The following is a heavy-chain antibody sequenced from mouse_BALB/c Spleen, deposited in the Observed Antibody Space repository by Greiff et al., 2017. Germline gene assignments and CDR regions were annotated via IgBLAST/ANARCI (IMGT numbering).Heavy chain of an antibody. J-gene: IGHJ2*01. CDR1: GFTFSDYY. CDR2: ISDGGSYT. CDR3: AREGGNYVDY. Sequence: EVKLMESGGGLVKPGGSLKLSCAASGFTFSDYYMYWVRQTPEKRLEWVATISDGGSYTYYPDSVKGRFTISRDNAKNNLYLQMSSLKSEDTAMYYCAREGGNYVDYWGQGTTLTVSS. V-gene: IGHV5-4*02.